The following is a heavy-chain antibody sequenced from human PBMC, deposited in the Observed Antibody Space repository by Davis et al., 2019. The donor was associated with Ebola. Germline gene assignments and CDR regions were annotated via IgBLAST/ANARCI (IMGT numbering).Heavy chain of an antibody. CDR2: INADNGNT. Sequence: AASVKVSCKASGYTFTSYAMHWVRQAPGQRLEWMGWINADNGNTKYSQNFQGRVTITRDTSASTAYMELSSLRSEDTAVYYCARDLSPILEWGMDVWGQGTTVTVSS. CDR3: ARDLSPILEWGMDV. D-gene: IGHD2-15*01. J-gene: IGHJ6*02. V-gene: IGHV1-3*01. CDR1: GYTFTSYA.